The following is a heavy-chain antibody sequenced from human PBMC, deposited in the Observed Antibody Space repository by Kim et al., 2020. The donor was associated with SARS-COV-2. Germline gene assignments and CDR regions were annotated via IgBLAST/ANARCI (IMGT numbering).Heavy chain of an antibody. CDR1: GFTFSAYW. J-gene: IGHJ4*02. V-gene: IGHV3-74*01. Sequence: GGSLRLSCSASGFTFSAYWMHWVRQAPGEGLVWVSHINIDGSRTSYADSVKGRFTISRDNAKNTLYLQMNSLRAEGTAVYYCVRTSDTWGQGTLVTVSS. CDR2: INIDGSRT. CDR3: VRTSDT.